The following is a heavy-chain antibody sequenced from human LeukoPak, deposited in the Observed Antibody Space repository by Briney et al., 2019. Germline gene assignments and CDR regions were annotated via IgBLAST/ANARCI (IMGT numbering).Heavy chain of an antibody. Sequence: GATVKISCKASGYTFTDYYMHWVQQAPGKGLEWMGRVDPEDGETIYAEKFQGRVTITADTSTDTAYMELSSLRSEDTAVYYCAVGGGQDYFDYWGQGTLVTVSS. J-gene: IGHJ4*02. V-gene: IGHV1-69-2*01. CDR1: GYTFTDYY. CDR3: AVGGGQDYFDY. D-gene: IGHD3-16*01. CDR2: VDPEDGET.